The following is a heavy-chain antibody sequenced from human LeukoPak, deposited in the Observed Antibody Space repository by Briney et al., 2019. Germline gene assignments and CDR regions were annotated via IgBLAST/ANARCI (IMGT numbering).Heavy chain of an antibody. CDR3: ARQGRDGYNRPYFDY. CDR1: GGSISSYY. J-gene: IGHJ4*02. Sequence: PSGTLSLTCTVSGGSISSYYWSWIRQPPGKGLEWIGYIYYSGSTNYNPSLKSRVTISADTSKNQFSLKLSSVTAADTAVYYCARQGRDGYNRPYFDYWGQGTLVTVSS. V-gene: IGHV4-59*08. D-gene: IGHD5-24*01. CDR2: IYYSGST.